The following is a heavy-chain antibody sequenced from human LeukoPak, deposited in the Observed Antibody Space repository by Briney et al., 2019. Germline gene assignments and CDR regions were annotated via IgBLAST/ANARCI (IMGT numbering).Heavy chain of an antibody. Sequence: GGSLRLSCAASGFTFSSYSMNWVRQAPGKGLEWVSSISSSSSYIYYADSVKGRFTISRDNAKSSLYLQMNSLRAEDTAVYYCARSGLGYCSGGSCYDYWGQGTLVTVSS. CDR2: ISSSSSYI. CDR3: ARSGLGYCSGGSCYDY. CDR1: GFTFSSYS. J-gene: IGHJ4*02. D-gene: IGHD2-15*01. V-gene: IGHV3-21*01.